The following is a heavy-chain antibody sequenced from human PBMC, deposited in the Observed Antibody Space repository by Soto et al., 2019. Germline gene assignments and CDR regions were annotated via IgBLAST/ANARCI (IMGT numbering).Heavy chain of an antibody. CDR1: GFTFSGYA. CDR2: ITTSGGST. CDR3: ARGFYYMDV. D-gene: IGHD6-25*01. Sequence: GGSLRLSCAASGFTFSGYAMNWVRQAPGKGLEWVSTITTSGGSTYYADSVKGRFTISRDNSKNTLHLQMNSLRAEDTALYYCARGFYYMDVWGKGTTVTVSS. V-gene: IGHV3-23*01. J-gene: IGHJ6*03.